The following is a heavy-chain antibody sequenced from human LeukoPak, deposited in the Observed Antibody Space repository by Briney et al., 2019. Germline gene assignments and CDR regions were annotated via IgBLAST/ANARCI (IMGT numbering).Heavy chain of an antibody. V-gene: IGHV4-38-2*02. D-gene: IGHD5-12*01. Sequence: PSETLSLTCTVSGYSISSGYYWGWIRQPPGKGLEWIGSIYHSGSTYYNPSLKGRVTISVDRSKNQFSLKLSSVTAADTAVYYCARAGVRGYSGYDFGTWFDPWGQGTLVTVSS. CDR1: GYSISSGYY. CDR3: ARAGVRGYSGYDFGTWFDP. CDR2: IYHSGST. J-gene: IGHJ5*02.